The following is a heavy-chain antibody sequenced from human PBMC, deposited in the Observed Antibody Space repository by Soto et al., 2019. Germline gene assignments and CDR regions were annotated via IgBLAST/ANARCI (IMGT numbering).Heavy chain of an antibody. J-gene: IGHJ4*02. CDR1: GVPISTYY. V-gene: IGHV4-59*01. CDR3: VREACIGYGHAIGY. D-gene: IGHD5-12*01. CDR2: NYHSGTT. Sequence: LTCAVSGVPISTYYWSWIRQPPGKGLEWIGYNYHSGTTNYNPSLKSRVTISVDTSKNQFSLRLTSVTAADTAIYYCVREACIGYGHAIGYWGQGTLVTVYS.